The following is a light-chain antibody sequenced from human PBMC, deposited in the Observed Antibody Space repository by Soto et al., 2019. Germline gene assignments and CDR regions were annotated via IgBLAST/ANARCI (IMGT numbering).Light chain of an antibody. J-gene: IGKJ4*01. CDR3: HPIPPSPMT. CDR2: KAS. CDR1: QTISSW. Sequence: DIQMTQSPSTLSGSVGGRVTITCRASQTISSWLAWYQQKPGKAPKLLIYKASTLKSGVPSRFSGRGSAPDSTPTTTRLQPQAFPTYYRHPIPPSPMTSGGGTTADTK. V-gene: IGKV1-5*03.